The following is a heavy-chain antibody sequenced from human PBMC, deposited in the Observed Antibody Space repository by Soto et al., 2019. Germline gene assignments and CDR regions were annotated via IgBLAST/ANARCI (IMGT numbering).Heavy chain of an antibody. V-gene: IGHV3-30*18. J-gene: IGHJ4*02. CDR3: AKLAVAGTSRFDY. D-gene: IGHD6-19*01. CDR2: ISYDGSNK. Sequence: QVQLVESGGGVVQPGRSLRLSCAASGFTSSSYGMHWVRQAPGKGLEWVAVISYDGSNKYYADSVKGRFTISRDNSKNTLYLQMNSLRAEDTAVYYCAKLAVAGTSRFDYWGQGTLVTVSS. CDR1: GFTSSSYG.